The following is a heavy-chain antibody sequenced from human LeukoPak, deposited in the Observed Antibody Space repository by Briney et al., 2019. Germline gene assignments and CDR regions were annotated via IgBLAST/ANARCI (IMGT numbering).Heavy chain of an antibody. V-gene: IGHV1-18*01. CDR3: ARDGEILRYYNWFDP. CDR2: ISAYNGNT. Sequence: ASVKVSCKASGYTFTSYGISWVRQAPGQGLEWMGWISAYNGNTNYAQKLQGRVTMTTDTSTSTAYMELRSLRSDDTAVYYCARDGEILRYYNWFDPWGQGTLVTVSS. J-gene: IGHJ5*02. CDR1: GYTFTSYG. D-gene: IGHD3-9*01.